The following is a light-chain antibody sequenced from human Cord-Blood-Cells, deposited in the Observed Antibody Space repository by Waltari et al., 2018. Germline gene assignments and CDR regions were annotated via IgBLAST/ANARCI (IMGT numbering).Light chain of an antibody. V-gene: IGLV2-23*03. Sequence: QSALTQPASVSVSPGHSITISCTGTSSDVGSYNLVSWYQQHPGKAPKLMIYEGSKRPSGVSNRFSGSKSGNTASLTISGLQAEDEADYYCCSYAGSSTFWVFGGGTKLTVL. CDR2: EGS. J-gene: IGLJ3*02. CDR3: CSYAGSSTFWV. CDR1: SSDVGSYNL.